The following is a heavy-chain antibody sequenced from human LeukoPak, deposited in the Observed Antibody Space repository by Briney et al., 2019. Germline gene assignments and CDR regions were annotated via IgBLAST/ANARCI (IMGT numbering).Heavy chain of an antibody. V-gene: IGHV3-23*01. CDR1: GFTFNTYA. J-gene: IGHJ4*02. D-gene: IGHD2-2*01. Sequence: PGGSLRLSCAASGFTFNTYAMSWVRQAPGKGLEWVSAISDSGGNTYYADSVKGRFTISRDNSKNTLYLQMNSLRAEDTAVYYCAKECTSGDYFDYWGQGTLVTVSS. CDR2: ISDSGGNT. CDR3: AKECTSGDYFDY.